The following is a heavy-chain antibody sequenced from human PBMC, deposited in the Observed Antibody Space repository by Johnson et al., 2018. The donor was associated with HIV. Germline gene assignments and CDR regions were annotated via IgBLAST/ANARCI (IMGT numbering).Heavy chain of an antibody. D-gene: IGHD6-19*01. Sequence: QVQLVESGGGVVQPGRSLRLSCAASGFTFSSYPLNWVRQAQGKGLEWVAFVSYDESSKYYRDSVKGRFTISRDNSKNTLYLQMNSLRAEDTAVYYCARELGSGWGETADAFDIWGQGTMVTVSS. CDR3: ARELGSGWGETADAFDI. J-gene: IGHJ3*02. V-gene: IGHV3-30*04. CDR2: VSYDESSK. CDR1: GFTFSSYP.